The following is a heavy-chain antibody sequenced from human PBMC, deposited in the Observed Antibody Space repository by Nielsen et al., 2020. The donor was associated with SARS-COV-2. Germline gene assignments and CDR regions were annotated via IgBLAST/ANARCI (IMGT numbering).Heavy chain of an antibody. D-gene: IGHD6-19*01. CDR2: ISGSGGST. V-gene: IGHV3-23*01. Sequence: WLRQPPGKGLEWVSAISGSGGSTYYADSVKGRFTISRDNAKNSLYLQMNSLRAEDTAVYYCARDSSGWYALTTYYYYGMDVWGQGTTVTVSS. CDR3: ARDSSGWYALTTYYYYGMDV. J-gene: IGHJ6*02.